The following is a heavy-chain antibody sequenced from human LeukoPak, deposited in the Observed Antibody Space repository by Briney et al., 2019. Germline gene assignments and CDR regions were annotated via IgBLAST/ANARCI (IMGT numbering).Heavy chain of an antibody. Sequence: ASVKVSCKASGYTFTGYYMHWVRQAPGQGLEWMGWINPNSGGTNYAQKFQGRVTMTRDTSISTAYMELSRLRSDDTAVYYCARRAYNWNDDYYYYYMDVWGKGTTVTVS. J-gene: IGHJ6*03. CDR2: INPNSGGT. V-gene: IGHV1-2*02. CDR3: ARRAYNWNDDYYYYYMDV. D-gene: IGHD1-20*01. CDR1: GYTFTGYY.